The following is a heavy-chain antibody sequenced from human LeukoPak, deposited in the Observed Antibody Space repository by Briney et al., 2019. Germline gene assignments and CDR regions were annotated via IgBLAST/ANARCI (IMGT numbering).Heavy chain of an antibody. D-gene: IGHD6-13*01. CDR2: IIGSGGST. CDR3: AKDLPPTKYSSSWATFDY. J-gene: IGHJ4*02. V-gene: IGHV3-23*01. Sequence: GGSLRLSCAASGFTFSSYAMSWVRQAPGKGLEWVSAIIGSGGSTYYADSVKGRFTISRDNSKNTLYLQMNSLRAEDTAVYYCAKDLPPTKYSSSWATFDYWGQGTLVTVSS. CDR1: GFTFSSYA.